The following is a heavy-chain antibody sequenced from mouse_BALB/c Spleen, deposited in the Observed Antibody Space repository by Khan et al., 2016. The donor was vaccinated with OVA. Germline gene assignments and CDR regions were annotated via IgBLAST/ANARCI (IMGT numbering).Heavy chain of an antibody. CDR2: INTYTGEA. D-gene: IGHD2-1*01. J-gene: IGHJ3*01. CDR3: SRSNGNCWFAY. V-gene: IGHV9-3-1*01. Sequence: QIQLVQSGPELKKPGETVKISCKASGYTLTDYGMNWVKQAPGKGLKWMGWINTYTGEATYADDFKGRFAFSLETSASTAYLQINNLKTEDTATYFCSRSNGNCWFAYWGQGTLVTVSA. CDR1: GYTLTDYG.